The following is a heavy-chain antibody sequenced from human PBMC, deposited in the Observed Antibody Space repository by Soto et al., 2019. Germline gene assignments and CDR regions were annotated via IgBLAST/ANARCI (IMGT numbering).Heavy chain of an antibody. CDR3: ARWRTTGGLDV. Sequence: QVQLVESGGGVVQPGTSLRLSCVGSRFTFRSYVIHWARQAAGKGLEWVALTSYDGSNNFYVDSVKGRFTISRDNSRNTVELQMDSLRLEDTALYYSARWRTTGGLDVWGQGTLVSVSS. D-gene: IGHD3-16*01. J-gene: IGHJ4*02. CDR1: RFTFRSYV. CDR2: TSYDGSNN. V-gene: IGHV3-33*05.